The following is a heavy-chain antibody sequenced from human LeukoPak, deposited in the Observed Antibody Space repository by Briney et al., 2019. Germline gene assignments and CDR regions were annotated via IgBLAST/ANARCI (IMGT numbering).Heavy chain of an antibody. CDR2: INGDGSST. Sequence: GGSLRLSCAASGFTFSGYWMHWVRQAPGKGLVWVSRINGDGSSTSYADSVKGRFTISRDNGKNTLYLQMNSLRAEDTAVYYCTRGGYYSLGDYWGQGTLVTVSS. CDR1: GFTFSGYW. CDR3: TRGGYYSLGDY. D-gene: IGHD4-11*01. J-gene: IGHJ4*02. V-gene: IGHV3-74*01.